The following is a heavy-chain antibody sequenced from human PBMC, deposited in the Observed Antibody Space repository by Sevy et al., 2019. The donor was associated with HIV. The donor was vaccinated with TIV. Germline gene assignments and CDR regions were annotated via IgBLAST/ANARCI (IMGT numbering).Heavy chain of an antibody. V-gene: IGHV3-30*18. CDR2: ISYDGSNK. D-gene: IGHD1-1*01. CDR3: AKVMFGETGTNYYYYYYGMDV. Sequence: GGSLRLSCAASGFTFSSYGMHWVRQAPGKGLEWVAVISYDGSNKYYADSVKGRFTISRDNSKNTLYLQMNSLRAEDTAVYYCAKVMFGETGTNYYYYYYGMDVWGQGTTVTVSS. CDR1: GFTFSSYG. J-gene: IGHJ6*02.